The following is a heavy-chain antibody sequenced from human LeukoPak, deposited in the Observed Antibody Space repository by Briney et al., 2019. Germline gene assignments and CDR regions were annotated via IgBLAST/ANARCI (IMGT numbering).Heavy chain of an antibody. CDR3: ARSPRITMIVVVTELDY. D-gene: IGHD3-22*01. V-gene: IGHV1-2*02. CDR1: GYTFTGYY. J-gene: IGHJ4*02. CDR2: INPNSGDT. Sequence: ASVKVSCKASGYTFTGYYMNWVRQAPGQGLEWMGWINPNSGDTNSAQKFQGRVTMTRDTSISTAYMELSRLTSDDTAVYYCARSPRITMIVVVTELDYWGQGTLVTVSS.